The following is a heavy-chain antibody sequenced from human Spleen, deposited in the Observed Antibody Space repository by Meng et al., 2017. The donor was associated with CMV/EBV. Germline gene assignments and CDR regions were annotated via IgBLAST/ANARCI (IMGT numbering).Heavy chain of an antibody. Sequence: GESLKISCEVSGFTLRSYAVSWVRQAPGKGLEWVSDISGRGSMTYYTDSVKGRFTISRDISKNTLYLQMNNVRGEDTAVYYCERKMDYGDDAFDIWGQGTMVTVSS. J-gene: IGHJ3*02. V-gene: IGHV3-23*01. D-gene: IGHD4-17*01. CDR3: ERKMDYGDDAFDI. CDR1: GFTLRSYA. CDR2: ISGRGSMT.